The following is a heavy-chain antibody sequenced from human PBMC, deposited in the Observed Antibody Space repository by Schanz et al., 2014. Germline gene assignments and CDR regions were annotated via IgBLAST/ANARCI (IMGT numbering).Heavy chain of an antibody. Sequence: EVQLLESGGGLVQPGGSLRLSCASSGFSFTTYAMSWVRQAPGKGLEWVSAISGSGASTYYAGSVKGRFTISRDNSNKTVDLQMNSLRAEDTALYYCVRDELLWFGEVLSLDYWGQGALVTVSS. CDR1: GFSFTTYA. CDR2: ISGSGAST. V-gene: IGHV3-23*01. CDR3: VRDELLWFGEVLSLDY. D-gene: IGHD3-10*01. J-gene: IGHJ4*02.